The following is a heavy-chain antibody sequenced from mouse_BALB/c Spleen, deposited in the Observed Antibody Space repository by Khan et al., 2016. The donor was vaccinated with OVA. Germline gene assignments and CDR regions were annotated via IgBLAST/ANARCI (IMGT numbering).Heavy chain of an antibody. CDR2: IWSDGST. V-gene: IGHV2-6*02. CDR1: GFSLTRYG. CDR3: ARNANDYGRGNLDG. D-gene: IGHD1-1*01. Sequence: QVQLKQSGPGLVAPSQSLSITCTVSGFSLTRYGVHWVRQSPGKGLEWLVVIWSDGSTTYNSVIKSRLSISKDNSKSQVFLKMNSLQTDDSAMYHCARNANDYGRGNLDGWGAGTTVTVSS. J-gene: IGHJ1*01.